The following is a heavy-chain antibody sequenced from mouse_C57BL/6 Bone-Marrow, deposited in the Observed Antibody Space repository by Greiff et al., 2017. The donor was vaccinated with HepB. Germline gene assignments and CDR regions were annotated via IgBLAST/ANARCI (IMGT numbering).Heavy chain of an antibody. CDR2: ISYDGSN. V-gene: IGHV3-6*01. J-gene: IGHJ1*03. CDR3: AIPPYHGSIYWYFDV. D-gene: IGHD1-1*01. Sequence: ESGPGLVKPSQSLSLTCSVTGYSITSGYYWNWIRQFPGNKLEWMGYISYDGSNNYNPSLKNRISITRDTSKNQFFLKLNSVTTEDTATYYCAIPPYHGSIYWYFDVWGTGTTVTVSS. CDR1: GYSITSGYY.